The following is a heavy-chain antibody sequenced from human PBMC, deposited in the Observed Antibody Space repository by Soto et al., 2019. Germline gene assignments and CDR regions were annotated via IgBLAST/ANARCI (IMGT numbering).Heavy chain of an antibody. J-gene: IGHJ6*02. Sequence: SETLSLTCTVCGGSIRSSGYYWGWIRQAPGKGLEWIGSIYYSGSTYHNPSLKSRVTISVDTSKNQFSLKLSFVTAADTAVYFCARDCSSSRYYGGYNSGLDVWGQGTTVTVPS. V-gene: IGHV4-39*01. CDR1: GGSIRSSGYY. D-gene: IGHD2-2*01. CDR2: IYYSGST. CDR3: ARDCSSSRYYGGYNSGLDV.